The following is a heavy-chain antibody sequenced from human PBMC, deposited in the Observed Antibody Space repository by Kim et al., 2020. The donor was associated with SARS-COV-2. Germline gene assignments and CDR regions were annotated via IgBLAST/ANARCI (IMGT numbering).Heavy chain of an antibody. V-gene: IGHV3-48*02. CDR1: GFSFSAFG. CDR3: VKDNSDEEFWEARGY. D-gene: IGHD3-10*01. J-gene: IGHJ4*02. Sequence: GGSLRLSCAASGFSFSAFGMNWVRQAPGKGLELVAYIRSSGTVVFYADPVKGRFTISRDNAENSLYLQMNDLRHEDTAIYYCVKDNSDEEFWEARGYWGQGTLVTVSS. CDR2: IRSSGTVV.